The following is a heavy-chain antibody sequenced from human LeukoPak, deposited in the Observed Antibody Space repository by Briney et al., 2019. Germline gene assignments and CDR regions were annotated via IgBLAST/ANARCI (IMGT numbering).Heavy chain of an antibody. CDR1: GYTFTSYD. D-gene: IGHD1-26*01. J-gene: IGHJ6*03. CDR2: MNPNSGNT. V-gene: IGHV1-8*03. Sequence: ASVKVSCKASGYTFTSYDINWVRQATGQGLEWMGWMNPNSGNTGYAQKFQGRVTITRNTSISTAYMELSSLRSEDTAVYYCARGAIVGATVFYYYCMDVWGKGTTVTVSS. CDR3: ARGAIVGATVFYYYCMDV.